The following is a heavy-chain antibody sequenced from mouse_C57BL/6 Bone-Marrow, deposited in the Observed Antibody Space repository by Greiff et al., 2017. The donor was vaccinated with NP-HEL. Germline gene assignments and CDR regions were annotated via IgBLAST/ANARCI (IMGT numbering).Heavy chain of an antibody. CDR3: AREGGLRRRTYAMDY. CDR1: GFTFSDSS. J-gene: IGHJ4*01. Sequence: EVKLMESEGGLVQPGSSMKLSCTASGFTFSDSSMAWVRQVPEKGLEWVANINYDGSSTYYLDSLKSRFIISRDNAKNILYLQMSSLKSEDTATYYCAREGGLRRRTYAMDYWGQGTSVTVSS. CDR2: INYDGSST. D-gene: IGHD2-4*01. V-gene: IGHV5-16*01.